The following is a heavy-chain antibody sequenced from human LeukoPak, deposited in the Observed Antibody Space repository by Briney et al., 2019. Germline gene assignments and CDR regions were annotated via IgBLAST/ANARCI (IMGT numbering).Heavy chain of an antibody. Sequence: TGGSLRLSCAASGFTFSSYWMHWVRQAPGKGLVWVSRINTDGSSTSFADSVKGRFTISRDNAQNTVYLQMNSLRAEDTAIYYCARVDAALDYWGQGTLVTVSS. D-gene: IGHD6-6*01. J-gene: IGHJ4*02. CDR3: ARVDAALDY. CDR2: INTDGSST. CDR1: GFTFSSYW. V-gene: IGHV3-74*01.